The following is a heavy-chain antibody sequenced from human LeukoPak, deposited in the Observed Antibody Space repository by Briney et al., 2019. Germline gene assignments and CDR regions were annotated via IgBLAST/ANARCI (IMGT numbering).Heavy chain of an antibody. Sequence: PSETLSLTCTVSGGSISTSYWSWIRQPPGKGLEWIGYVHYSGTTNSIPSLKGRVTLSADTSKNQFSLKLSSVTAADTAVYYCARDKDGMDVWGQGTTVTVSS. CDR3: ARDKDGMDV. J-gene: IGHJ6*02. CDR2: VHYSGTT. V-gene: IGHV4-59*12. CDR1: GGSISTSY.